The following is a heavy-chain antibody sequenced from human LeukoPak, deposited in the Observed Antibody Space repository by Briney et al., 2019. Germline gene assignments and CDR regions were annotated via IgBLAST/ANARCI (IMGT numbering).Heavy chain of an antibody. D-gene: IGHD5-12*01. Sequence: SGTLSLTCTVSGASVSTYSWSWLRQPPGKGLEWIGYIYYSGSTNYNPSLKSRVTISVYTSKNKFSLNLSSVPAADTAVYYCATFQGYSGYKSGGGWFDPWGQGTLVTVSS. CDR3: ATFQGYSGYKSGGGWFDP. CDR1: GASVSTYS. J-gene: IGHJ5*02. V-gene: IGHV4-59*02. CDR2: IYYSGST.